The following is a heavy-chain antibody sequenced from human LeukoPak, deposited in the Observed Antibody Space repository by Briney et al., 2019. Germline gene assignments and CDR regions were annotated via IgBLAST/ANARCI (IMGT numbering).Heavy chain of an antibody. CDR1: GGSISTYSYF. CDR2: ISYRGST. Sequence: SETLSLTCTVSGGSISTYSYFWGWIRQPPGKGLEWIGTISYRGSTYYNPSLQSRITMSVDTSKNQFSLKLSSVTAADTAVYYCARRAPYYYDNSGYYYFDSWGQGSLVTVSS. CDR3: ARRAPYYYDNSGYYYFDS. D-gene: IGHD3-22*01. V-gene: IGHV4-39*01. J-gene: IGHJ4*02.